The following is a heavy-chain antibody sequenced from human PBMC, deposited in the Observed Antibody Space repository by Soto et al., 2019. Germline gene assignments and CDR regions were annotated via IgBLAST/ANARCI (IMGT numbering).Heavy chain of an antibody. V-gene: IGHV5-51*01. CDR2: IYPGDSDT. J-gene: IGHJ4*02. D-gene: IGHD3-9*01. Sequence: PGKGLEWMGIIYPGDSDTRYSPSFQGQVTISADKSISTAYLQWSSLKASDTAMYYCARHWNYDILSGHPGYWGQGTLVTVSS. CDR3: ARHWNYDILSGHPGY.